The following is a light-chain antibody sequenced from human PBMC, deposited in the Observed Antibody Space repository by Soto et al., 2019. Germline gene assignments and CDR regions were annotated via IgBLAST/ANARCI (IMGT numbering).Light chain of an antibody. V-gene: IGKV3-20*01. CDR2: GAF. CDR3: QQYGTSPIN. Sequence: EIVLTQSPGTLSLSPGERATLSCRASQTIKNNFLAWYQQKPGQAPRLLIFGAFSRSSGIPYRFSGSGSGTAFTLTVSRLEREDFAVYYCQQYGTSPINFGQGTRLEIK. CDR1: QTIKNNF. J-gene: IGKJ5*01.